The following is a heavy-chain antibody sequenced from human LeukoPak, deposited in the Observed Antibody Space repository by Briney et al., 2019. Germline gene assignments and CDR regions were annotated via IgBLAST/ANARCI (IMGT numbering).Heavy chain of an antibody. CDR2: VYSSGST. D-gene: IGHD3-10*01. CDR3: ARRSRSGFFDY. Sequence: PSETLSLTCAVYGGSFSGYYWSWIRQPPGKGLEWIGSVYSSGSTFYNPSLKSRVAISADTSKNQFSLRLSSVTAPDTAVYYCARRSRSGFFDYWGQGTLVTVSS. CDR1: GGSFSGYY. J-gene: IGHJ4*02. V-gene: IGHV4-34*01.